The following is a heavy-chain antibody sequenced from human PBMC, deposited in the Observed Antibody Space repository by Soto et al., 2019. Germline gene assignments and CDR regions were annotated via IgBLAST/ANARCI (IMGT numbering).Heavy chain of an antibody. CDR3: ARSNHYDSSGYRY. V-gene: IGHV4-31*03. CDR2: IYYSGST. J-gene: IGHJ4*02. CDR1: GGSISSGGYY. Sequence: PSETLSLTCTVSGGSISSGGYYWSWIRQHPGKGLEWIGYIYYSGSTYYNPSLKSRVTISVDTSKNQFSLKLSSVTAADTAVYYCARSNHYDSSGYRYWGQGTMVTVSS. D-gene: IGHD3-22*01.